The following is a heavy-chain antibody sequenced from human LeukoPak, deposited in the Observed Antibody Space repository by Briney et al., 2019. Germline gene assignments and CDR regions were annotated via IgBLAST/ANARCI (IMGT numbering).Heavy chain of an antibody. J-gene: IGHJ4*02. V-gene: IGHV4-59*01. Sequence: SETLFLTCTVSGGSISSYYWSWIRQPPGKGLEWIGYIYYSGSTNYNPPLKSRVTISVDTSKNQFSLKLSSVTAADTAVYYCARAVGWFGALDYWGQGTLVTVSS. D-gene: IGHD3-10*01. CDR2: IYYSGST. CDR1: GGSISSYY. CDR3: ARAVGWFGALDY.